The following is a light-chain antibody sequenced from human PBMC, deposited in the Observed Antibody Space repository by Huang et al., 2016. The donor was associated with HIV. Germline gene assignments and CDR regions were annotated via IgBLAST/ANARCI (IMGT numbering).Light chain of an antibody. J-gene: IGKJ2*01. V-gene: IGKV1-39*01. Sequence: DIQMTQSPSSLSASVGDRVTITCRTSDNLSNSLNWYQQKAGAAPVLRIYGASNLQTGVSSRFSGGGSGTDFTLTITNLRPEEFATYYCQQSHSIPHTFGQGTRLE. CDR1: DNLSNS. CDR3: QQSHSIPHT. CDR2: GAS.